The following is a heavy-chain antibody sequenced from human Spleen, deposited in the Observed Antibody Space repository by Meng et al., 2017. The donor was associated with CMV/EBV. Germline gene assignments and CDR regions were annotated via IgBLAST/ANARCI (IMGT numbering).Heavy chain of an antibody. CDR3: ARYLSTDFYGIDV. J-gene: IGHJ6*02. V-gene: IGHV4-59*01. CDR2: SYYSGST. Sequence: SETLSLTCTVSGGSINNYYWSWIRQPPGKGLEWIGYSYYSGSTSYNPSLKSRVTISVDTSRNQFSLKLTSVTAADTAVYYCARYLSTDFYGIDVWGQGTTVTVSS. CDR1: GGSINNYY.